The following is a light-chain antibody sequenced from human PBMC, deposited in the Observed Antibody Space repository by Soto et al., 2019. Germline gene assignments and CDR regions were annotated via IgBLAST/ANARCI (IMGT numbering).Light chain of an antibody. CDR2: TNF. CDR3: ALWDDSLNGWA. CDR1: DSNIGSNT. V-gene: IGLV1-44*01. Sequence: QSVLTQPSSVSGTPGQRVTISCSGSDSNIGSNTVNWYQQLPGAAPQLLIYTNFQRPSGIPDRCSASKSVASASLAISGLQSEDEAHYYCALWDDSLNGWAFGGGTKLTVL. J-gene: IGLJ2*01.